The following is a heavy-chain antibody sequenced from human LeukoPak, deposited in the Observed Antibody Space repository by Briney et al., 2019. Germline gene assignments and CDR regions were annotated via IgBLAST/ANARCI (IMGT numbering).Heavy chain of an antibody. CDR3: ARDQMSGGTWFDP. CDR2: ISYDGSNK. D-gene: IGHD2-8*02. V-gene: IGHV3-30*04. CDR1: GFTFSSYA. Sequence: GGSLRLSCAASGFTFSSYAMHWVRQAPGKGLEWVAVISYDGSNKYYADSVKGRFTISRDNSKNTLYLQMNSLRAEDTAVYYCARDQMSGGTWFDPWGQGTLVTVSS. J-gene: IGHJ5*02.